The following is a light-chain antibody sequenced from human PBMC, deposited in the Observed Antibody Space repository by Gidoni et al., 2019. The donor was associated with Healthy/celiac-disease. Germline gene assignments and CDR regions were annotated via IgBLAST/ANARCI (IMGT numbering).Light chain of an antibody. J-gene: IGKJ5*01. Sequence: VLTQSPATLSLSPGERATLSCRASQSVSSYLAWYQQKPGQAPRLLIYDASNRSTGIPARFSCVGYGTAVAFTSSSLETQDFAGDYGQQRSYWRPFFGQGTRLEIK. V-gene: IGKV3-11*01. CDR3: QQRSYWRPF. CDR1: QSVSSY. CDR2: DAS.